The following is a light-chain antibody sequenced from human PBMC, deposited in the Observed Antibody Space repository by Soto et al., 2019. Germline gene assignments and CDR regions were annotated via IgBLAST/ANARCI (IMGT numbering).Light chain of an antibody. CDR3: QQYYSYPPT. CDR1: QSTSNW. V-gene: IGKV1-5*01. CDR2: DAS. Sequence: IQMTQSPSTLSASVGDRVTITCRASQSTSNWLAWYQQKPGKAPKLLIFDASSLQSGVPLRFSGSASGTEFTLTISSLQPDDFATYYCQQYYSYPPTFGQGTKVDIK. J-gene: IGKJ1*01.